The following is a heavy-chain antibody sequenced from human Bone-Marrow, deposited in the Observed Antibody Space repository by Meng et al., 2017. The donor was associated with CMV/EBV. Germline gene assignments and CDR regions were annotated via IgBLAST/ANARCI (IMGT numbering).Heavy chain of an antibody. J-gene: IGHJ4*02. D-gene: IGHD5-18*01. V-gene: IGHV4-4*07. CDR2: IYTSGST. CDR3: ARTQDTAMVAYYFDY. CDR1: GGSISSYY. Sequence: QVQLQEWGQGLVKPSETLALTCTVSGGSISSYYWSWIRQPAGKGLEWIGRIYTSGSTNYNPSLKSRVTMSVDTSKNQFSLKLSSVTAADTAVYYCARTQDTAMVAYYFDYWGQGTLVTVSS.